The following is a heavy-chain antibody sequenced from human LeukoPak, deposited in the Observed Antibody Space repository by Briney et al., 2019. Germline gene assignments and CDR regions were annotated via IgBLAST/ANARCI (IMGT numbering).Heavy chain of an antibody. V-gene: IGHV4-59*01. CDR1: GGSMSSYY. Sequence: SETLSLTCLVSGGSMSSYYWSWVRQPPGKGLEWIGYIFYSETPTYNPSLKSRLSISLDTSRNQFSLNVRFVTAADTAVYYCASGRFPEARADYWGQGTLVTVSP. CDR2: IFYSETP. CDR3: ASGRFPEARADY. D-gene: IGHD3-16*01. J-gene: IGHJ4*02.